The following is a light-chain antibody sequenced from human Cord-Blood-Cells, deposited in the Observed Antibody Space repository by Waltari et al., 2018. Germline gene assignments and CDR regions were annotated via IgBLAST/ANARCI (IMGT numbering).Light chain of an antibody. CDR3: SSYTSSSTYV. Sequence: QSALTQPASVSGSPGQSITISCTGTSSDGGVYNYVCCYQQHPGKAPKLMIYDVSKRPSGVSNRFSGSKSGNTASLTISGLQAEDEADYYCSSYTSSSTYVFGTGTKVTVL. V-gene: IGLV2-14*01. CDR1: SSDGGVYNY. J-gene: IGLJ1*01. CDR2: DVS.